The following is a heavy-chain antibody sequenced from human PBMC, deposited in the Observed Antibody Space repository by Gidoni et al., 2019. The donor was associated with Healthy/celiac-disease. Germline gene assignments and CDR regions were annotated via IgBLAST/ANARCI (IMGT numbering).Heavy chain of an antibody. CDR3: AKTGAKTIFGVGDNWFDP. J-gene: IGHJ5*02. Sequence: QVQLVESGGGVVQPGRSLRLSCAASGFTFGSYGLHWFRQAPGKGLELVAVISYDGSNKYYADSVKGRFTISRDNSKNTLYLQMNSLRAEDTAVYYCAKTGAKTIFGVGDNWFDPWGQGTLVTVSS. CDR1: GFTFGSYG. V-gene: IGHV3-30*18. CDR2: ISYDGSNK. D-gene: IGHD3-3*01.